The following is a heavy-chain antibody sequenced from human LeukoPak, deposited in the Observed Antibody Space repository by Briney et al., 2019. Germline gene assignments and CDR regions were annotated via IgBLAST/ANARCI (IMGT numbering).Heavy chain of an antibody. CDR2: IYYSGST. Sequence: SETLSLTCTVSGGSISSGDYYWSWIRQPPGKGLEWIGYIYYSGSTYYNPSLKSRVTISVDTSKNQFSLKLRSVTAAGTAVYYCAREGLIASSGPDAFDIWGQGTMVTVSS. V-gene: IGHV4-30-4*01. CDR1: GGSISSGDYY. D-gene: IGHD3-3*01. CDR3: AREGLIASSGPDAFDI. J-gene: IGHJ3*02.